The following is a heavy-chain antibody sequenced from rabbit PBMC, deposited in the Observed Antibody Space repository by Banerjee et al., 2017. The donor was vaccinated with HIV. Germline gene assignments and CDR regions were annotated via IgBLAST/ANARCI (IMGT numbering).Heavy chain of an antibody. Sequence: QSLEESGGDLVQPGASLTLTCKASGLDSSRKYDMCWVRQAPGKGLEWIGTIYAGSSGSAYYASWVNGRFTISKTSSTTVTLQMTSLTAADTATYFCARDRDWTLDLWGPGTLVTVS. CDR2: IYAGSSGSA. CDR3: ARDRDWTLDL. V-gene: IGHV1S40*01. CDR1: GLDSSRKYD. J-gene: IGHJ4*01. D-gene: IGHD4-2*01.